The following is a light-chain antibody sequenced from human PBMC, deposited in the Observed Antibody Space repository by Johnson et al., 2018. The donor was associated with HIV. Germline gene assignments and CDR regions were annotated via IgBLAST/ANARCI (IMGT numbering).Light chain of an antibody. CDR3: AVWVRSFTAHYG. V-gene: IGLV1-51*02. J-gene: IGLJ1*01. Sequence: QSVLTQPPSVSAAPGQKVTISCSGSSSNIGNNYISWFQHLPGSAPKLLIYEINKRPSGIPDRFSGSKSGTSATLDISGLQTGEEADYYCAVWVRSFTAHYGVGTGT. CDR2: EIN. CDR1: SSNIGNNY.